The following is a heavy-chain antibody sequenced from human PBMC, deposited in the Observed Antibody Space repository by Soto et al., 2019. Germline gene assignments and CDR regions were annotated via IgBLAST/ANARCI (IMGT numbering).Heavy chain of an antibody. Sequence: SETLSLTCAVSGGSISSSNWWSWVRQPPGKGLEWIGEIYHSGSTNYNPSLKSRVTISVDKSKNQFSLKLSSVTAADTAVYYCARDLASNYYDSSGAFDIWGQGTMVTVSS. CDR3: ARDLASNYYDSSGAFDI. V-gene: IGHV4-4*02. CDR2: IYHSGST. J-gene: IGHJ3*02. CDR1: GGSISSSNW. D-gene: IGHD3-22*01.